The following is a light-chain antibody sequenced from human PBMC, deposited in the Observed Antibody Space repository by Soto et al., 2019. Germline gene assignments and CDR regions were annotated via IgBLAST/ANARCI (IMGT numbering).Light chain of an antibody. CDR3: QQSFRTPYT. CDR1: QTINKN. CDR2: SAS. J-gene: IGKJ2*01. Sequence: DIQMTQSPSSLSASVGDRVTITCRASQTINKNLNWYQHKPGQAPKLLLYSASDFQSGVPSRCSGSESGTEFTLTISGLQPEDFATYYCQQSFRTPYTFCQGTDLEI. V-gene: IGKV1-39*01.